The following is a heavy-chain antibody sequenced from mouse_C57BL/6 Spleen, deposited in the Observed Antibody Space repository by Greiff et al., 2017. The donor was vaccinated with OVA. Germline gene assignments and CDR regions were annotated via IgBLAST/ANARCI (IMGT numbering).Heavy chain of an antibody. D-gene: IGHD4-1*01. V-gene: IGHV1-80*01. J-gene: IGHJ1*03. Sequence: QVQLQQSGAELVKPGASVTISCKASGYAFSSYWMNWVKQRPGKGLEWIGKIYPGDGDTNYTGKFKGKATLTADKSSSTAYMQLSSLTSEDSAVYFCARSSTGRYFDVWGTGTTVTVSS. CDR2: IYPGDGDT. CDR3: ARSSTGRYFDV. CDR1: GYAFSSYW.